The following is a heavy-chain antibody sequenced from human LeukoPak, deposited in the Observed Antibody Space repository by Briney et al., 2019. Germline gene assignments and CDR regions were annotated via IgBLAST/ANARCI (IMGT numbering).Heavy chain of an antibody. J-gene: IGHJ6*03. CDR3: AKGDFWSGYYLGNMDV. CDR1: GFTFSSYA. CDR2: ISGSGGST. D-gene: IGHD3-3*01. Sequence: GGSLRLSCAASGFTFSSYAMSWVRQAPGKGLEWVSAISGSGGSTYYADSVKGRFTISRGNSKNTLYLQMNSLRAEDTAVYYCAKGDFWSGYYLGNMDVWGKGTTVTVSS. V-gene: IGHV3-23*01.